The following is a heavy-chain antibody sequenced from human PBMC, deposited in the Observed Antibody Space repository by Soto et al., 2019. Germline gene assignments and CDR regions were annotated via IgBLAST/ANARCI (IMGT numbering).Heavy chain of an antibody. CDR2: IYYSGST. CDR3: ARGVYDSSGYYFWFDP. CDR1: GGSISNYY. V-gene: IGHV4-59*01. Sequence: SETLSLTCTVSGGSISNYYWSWIRQPPGKGLEWIGYIYYSGSTNYNPSLKSRVTISVDTSKNQFSLKLSSVTAADTAVYYCARGVYDSSGYYFWFDPWGQGTLVTVSS. D-gene: IGHD3-22*01. J-gene: IGHJ5*02.